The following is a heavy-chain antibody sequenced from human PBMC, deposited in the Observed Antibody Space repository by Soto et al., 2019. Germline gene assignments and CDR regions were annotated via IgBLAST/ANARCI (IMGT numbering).Heavy chain of an antibody. CDR2: ISYDGTNK. J-gene: IGHJ3*01. D-gene: IGHD5-18*01. Sequence: QVQLVESGGGVVQPGGSLRLSCAASGFIFSSYIMHWLRQAPGKGLEWVAAISYDGTNKDSADSVRGRFSISRDNSDNTLYLQMTSLSPEDSAVYFCARDRIQMWYCVGAFDVWGQGTMVTVSS. CDR3: ARDRIQMWYCVGAFDV. CDR1: GFIFSSYI. V-gene: IGHV3-30-3*01.